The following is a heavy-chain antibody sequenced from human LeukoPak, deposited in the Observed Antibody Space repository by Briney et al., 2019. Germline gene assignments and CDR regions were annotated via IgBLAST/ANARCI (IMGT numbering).Heavy chain of an antibody. J-gene: IGHJ3*02. D-gene: IGHD2-8*01. CDR2: IYHSGST. Sequence: PSETLSLTCTVSGCSISSGYYWGWIRQPPGKGLEGIASIYHSGSTYYNPSLKSRVTISVDRSKNQFSLKLSSVTAADTAVYYCARDNLMVYARHDAFDIWGQGTMVTVSS. V-gene: IGHV4-38-2*02. CDR1: GCSISSGYY. CDR3: ARDNLMVYARHDAFDI.